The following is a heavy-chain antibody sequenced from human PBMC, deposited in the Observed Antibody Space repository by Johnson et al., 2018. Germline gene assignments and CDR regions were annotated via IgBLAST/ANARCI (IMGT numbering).Heavy chain of an antibody. CDR2: IWFAGSNK. V-gene: IGHV3-33*01. D-gene: IGHD3-10*01. J-gene: IGHJ6*02. CDR1: GFNFSPYG. Sequence: QVQLVQSGGGVVQPGRSLTLSCAASGFNFSPYGMHWVRQAPGKGPEWMAVIWFAGSNKFYGDSVKGRFTISRDNSEKTVSLQMDSLRVEDPAVYYCARANYGSGSNYFYGLDVWGQGTTVTVSS. CDR3: ARANYGSGSNYFYGLDV.